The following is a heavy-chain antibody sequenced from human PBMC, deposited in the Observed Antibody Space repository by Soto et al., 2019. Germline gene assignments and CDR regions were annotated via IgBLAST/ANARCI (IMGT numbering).Heavy chain of an antibody. CDR2: MNPNSGNT. D-gene: IGHD3-3*01. CDR3: ARASGAYDFWSGLLVQDAFDI. Sequence: QVQLVQSGAEVKKPGASVKVSRKASGYTFTSYDINWVRQATGQGLEWMGWMNPNSGNTGYAQKFQGRVTMTRNTSISTAYMELSSLRSEDTAVYYCARASGAYDFWSGLLVQDAFDIWGQGTMVTVSS. V-gene: IGHV1-8*01. J-gene: IGHJ3*02. CDR1: GYTFTSYD.